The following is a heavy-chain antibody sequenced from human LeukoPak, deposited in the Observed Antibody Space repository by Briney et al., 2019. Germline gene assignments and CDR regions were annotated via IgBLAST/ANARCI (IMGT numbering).Heavy chain of an antibody. CDR3: ASSDLAHDAFDI. V-gene: IGHV4-59*01. J-gene: IGHJ3*02. Sequence: SETLSLTCTVCGGSISSYYWSWIRQPPGKGLEWIGYIYYSGSTNYNPSLKSRVTISVDTSKNQFSLKLSSVTAADTAVYYCASSDLAHDAFDIWGQGTMVTVSS. CDR2: IYYSGST. CDR1: GGSISSYY.